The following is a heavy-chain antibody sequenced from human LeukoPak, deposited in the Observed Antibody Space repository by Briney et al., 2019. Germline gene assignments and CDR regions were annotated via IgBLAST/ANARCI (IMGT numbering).Heavy chain of an antibody. CDR1: GFTFSSYS. D-gene: IGHD5-18*01. CDR2: ISSSTSYI. J-gene: IGHJ6*02. CDR3: ARDAVDTANAV. V-gene: IGHV3-21*01. Sequence: GGSLRLSCAASGFTFSSYSMNWIRQAPGKGLEWVSSISSSTSYIYYADSVKGRFTISKDNAKNSLYLQMNSLRAEDTAVYYCARDAVDTANAVWGQGTTVTVSS.